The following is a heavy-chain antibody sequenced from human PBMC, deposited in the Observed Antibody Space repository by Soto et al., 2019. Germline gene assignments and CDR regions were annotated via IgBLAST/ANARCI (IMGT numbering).Heavy chain of an antibody. Sequence: GWSLRLSCSASGFTFSSYAMHWVRQAPGKGLEYVSAISSNGGSTYYADSVKGRFTISRDNSKNTLYLQMSSLRAEDTAVYYCVKGTHCSSTRCNWFDPWAQGTLVTVS. CDR3: VKGTHCSSTRCNWFDP. D-gene: IGHD2-2*01. CDR2: ISSNGGST. V-gene: IGHV3-64D*06. CDR1: GFTFSSYA. J-gene: IGHJ5*02.